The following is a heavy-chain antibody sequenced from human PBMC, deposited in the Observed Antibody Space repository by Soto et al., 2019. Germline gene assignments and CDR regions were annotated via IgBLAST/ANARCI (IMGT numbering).Heavy chain of an antibody. CDR1: GFTVSSNY. V-gene: IGHV3-53*04. CDR2: IYSSGST. D-gene: IGHD3-3*01. CDR3: GFSTGNPYYYGMDV. Sequence: GGSLRLSCAASGFTVSSNYMGWVRQAPGKGLEWVSVIYSSGSTYCADSVKGRFTISRHNFKNTLYLQMNSLSAEDTAVYYCGFSTGNPYYYGMDVWGQGTTVTVSS. J-gene: IGHJ6*02.